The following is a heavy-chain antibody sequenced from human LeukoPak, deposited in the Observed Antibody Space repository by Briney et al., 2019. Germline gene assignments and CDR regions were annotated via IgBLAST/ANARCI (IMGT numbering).Heavy chain of an antibody. CDR1: GFTISNYW. CDR2: IHPDGSIT. CDR3: ATSRHSSSWNPDY. Sequence: GGSLRLSCVDSGFTISNYWMHWVRQAPGTGLVWVSRIHPDGSITTYADSVKGRFTISRDNAKNTLYLQMNSLRAEDTAVYYCATSRHSSSWNPDYWGQGTLVTVSS. V-gene: IGHV3-74*03. J-gene: IGHJ4*02. D-gene: IGHD6-13*01.